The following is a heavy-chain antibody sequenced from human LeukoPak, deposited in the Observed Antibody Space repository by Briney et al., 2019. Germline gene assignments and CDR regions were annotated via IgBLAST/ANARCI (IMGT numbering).Heavy chain of an antibody. CDR3: AKSGYDSNMGDY. V-gene: IGHV3-30*18. CDR2: ISYDGSNK. D-gene: IGHD3-22*01. CDR1: GFTFSSYG. Sequence: GGFLRLSCAASGFTFSSYGMHWVRQAPGKGLEWVAVISYDGSNKYYADSVKGRFTISRDNSKNTLYLQMNSLRAEDTAVYYCAKSGYDSNMGDYWGQGTLVTVSS. J-gene: IGHJ4*02.